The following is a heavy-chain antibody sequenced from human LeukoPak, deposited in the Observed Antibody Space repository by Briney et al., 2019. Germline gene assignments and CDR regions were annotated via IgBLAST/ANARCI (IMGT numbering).Heavy chain of an antibody. Sequence: GGSLRLSCAASGFTFSSYSMNWVRQAPGKGLEWVSSISSSSSYIYYADSVKGRFTISRDNAKNSLYLQMNSLRAEDTAVYYCAKDHRYSGSYPDAFDIWGQGTMVTVSS. V-gene: IGHV3-21*01. CDR2: ISSSSSYI. CDR1: GFTFSSYS. D-gene: IGHD1-26*01. J-gene: IGHJ3*02. CDR3: AKDHRYSGSYPDAFDI.